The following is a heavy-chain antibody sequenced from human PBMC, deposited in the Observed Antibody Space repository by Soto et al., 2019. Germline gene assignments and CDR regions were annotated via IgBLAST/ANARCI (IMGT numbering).Heavy chain of an antibody. CDR3: ARARTYYYMDV. CDR2: INHSGST. Sequence: SETLSLTCAVYGRSFSGYYWIWLRQPPGKGLEWIGEINHSGSTNYNPSPKSRVTISVDTSKNQFSLKLSSVTAADTAVYYCARARTYYYMDVWGKGTTVTVSS. J-gene: IGHJ6*03. V-gene: IGHV4-34*01. CDR1: GRSFSGYY.